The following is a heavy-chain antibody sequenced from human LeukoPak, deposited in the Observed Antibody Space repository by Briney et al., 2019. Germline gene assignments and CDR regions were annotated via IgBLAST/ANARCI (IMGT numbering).Heavy chain of an antibody. Sequence: SETLSLTCAVYGGSFSGYYWSWIRQPPGKGLEWIGEINHSGSTYYNPSLKSRVTISVDTSKNQFSLKLSSVTAADTAVYYCARDRYYGSGSYYNHDFDYWGQGTLVTVSS. J-gene: IGHJ4*02. D-gene: IGHD3-10*01. CDR3: ARDRYYGSGSYYNHDFDY. CDR1: GGSFSGYY. CDR2: INHSGST. V-gene: IGHV4-34*01.